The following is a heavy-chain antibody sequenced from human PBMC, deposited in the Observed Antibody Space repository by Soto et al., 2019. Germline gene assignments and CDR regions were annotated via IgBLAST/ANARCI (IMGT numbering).Heavy chain of an antibody. CDR1: GYTFTSYG. Sequence: ASVKVSCKASGYTFTSYGISWVRQAPGQGLEWMGWISAYNGNTNYAQKLQGRVTMTTDTSTSTAYMELRSLRSDDTAVYYCAREEVSYYYDSGGPNNDYWGQGTLVTVAS. D-gene: IGHD3-22*01. V-gene: IGHV1-18*01. J-gene: IGHJ4*02. CDR3: AREEVSYYYDSGGPNNDY. CDR2: ISAYNGNT.